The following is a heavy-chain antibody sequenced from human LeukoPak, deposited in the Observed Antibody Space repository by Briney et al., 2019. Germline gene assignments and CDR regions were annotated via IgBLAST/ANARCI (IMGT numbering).Heavy chain of an antibody. CDR1: GFIFSSYW. Sequence: SGGSLRLSCAASGFIFSSYWMHWVRQAPGKGLVWVSRINSDGSSTSYADSVKGRFTISRDNAKNTLYLQMNSLRAEDTAVYYCARRVVVPAAPYYFDYWGQGTLVTVSS. D-gene: IGHD2-2*01. CDR2: INSDGSST. J-gene: IGHJ4*02. CDR3: ARRVVVPAAPYYFDY. V-gene: IGHV3-74*01.